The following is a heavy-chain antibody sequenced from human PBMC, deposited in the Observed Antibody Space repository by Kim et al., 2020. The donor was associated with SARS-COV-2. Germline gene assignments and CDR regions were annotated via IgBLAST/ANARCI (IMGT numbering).Heavy chain of an antibody. CDR2: IWFDGHIK. J-gene: IGHJ4*02. D-gene: IGHD3-16*01. CDR3: ARDGQDLITFGGITVYYFDC. Sequence: GGSLRLSCAASGFNFSDYAMHWVRQAPGKGLEWVATIWFDGHIKYYGDSVKGRFTVSRDNSRSTVILQLNSLRAEDTAVYYCARDGQDLITFGGITVYYFDCWGQGTLVTVSS. V-gene: IGHV3-33*01. CDR1: GFNFSDYA.